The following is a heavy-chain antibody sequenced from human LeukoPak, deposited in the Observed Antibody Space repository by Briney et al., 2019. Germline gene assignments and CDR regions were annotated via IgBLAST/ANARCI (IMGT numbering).Heavy chain of an antibody. CDR2: INHSGST. J-gene: IGHJ4*02. D-gene: IGHD3-10*01. CDR1: GGSLSGYY. Sequence: SETLSLTCAVYGGSLSGYYWSWIRQPPGKGLEWIGEINHSGSTNYNPSLKSRVTMSVDTSKNQFSLKLSSVTAADTAVYYCARAGYYYGSGSYFGYWGQGTLVTVSS. V-gene: IGHV4-34*01. CDR3: ARAGYYYGSGSYFGY.